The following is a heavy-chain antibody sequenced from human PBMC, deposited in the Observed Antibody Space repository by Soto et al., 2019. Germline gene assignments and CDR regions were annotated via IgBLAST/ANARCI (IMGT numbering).Heavy chain of an antibody. Sequence: SVKVACKASGGTFSSYRINWVRQAPGQGLEWVGGIVPIYRTADYAQKFQGRVTITADESARTSYMELRSLKSQDKAVYYCVRDSGAKLSSSWGQGTLVTVS. D-gene: IGHD6-13*01. CDR1: GGTFSSYR. CDR3: VRDSGAKLSSS. V-gene: IGHV1-69*13. CDR2: IVPIYRTA. J-gene: IGHJ4*02.